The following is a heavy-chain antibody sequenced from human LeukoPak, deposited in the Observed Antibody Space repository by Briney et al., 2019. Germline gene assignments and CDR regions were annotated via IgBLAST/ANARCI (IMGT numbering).Heavy chain of an antibody. V-gene: IGHV1-24*01. CDR2: LDPVDGET. J-gene: IGHJ1*01. D-gene: IGHD3-10*01. CDR1: GYTLNALS. CDR3: TTSRRFYYGSGTFQY. Sequence: ASVKVSCKASGYTLNALSIHWVRQAPGKGLEWMGGLDPVDGETIYAQRFQGRVTMTEDKSTDTAYLDLRSLRSDDTAVYYCTTSRRFYYGSGTFQYWGQGTLLTVSS.